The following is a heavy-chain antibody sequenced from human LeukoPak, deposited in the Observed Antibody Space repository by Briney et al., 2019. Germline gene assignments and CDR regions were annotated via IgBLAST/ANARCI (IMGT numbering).Heavy chain of an antibody. CDR1: GYTFTSYG. D-gene: IGHD5-18*01. V-gene: IGHV1-18*01. Sequence: ASVKVSCKASGYTFTSYGISWVRQAPGQGLEWMGWISAYNGNTKYAQKLQGRVTMTTDTSTSTAYMELRSLRSDDTAVYYCARDRRGYSYGYMRYYFDYWGQGTLVTVSS. CDR2: ISAYNGNT. J-gene: IGHJ4*02. CDR3: ARDRRGYSYGYMRYYFDY.